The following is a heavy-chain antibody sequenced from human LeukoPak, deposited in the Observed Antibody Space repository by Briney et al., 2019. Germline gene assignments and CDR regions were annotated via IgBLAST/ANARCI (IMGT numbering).Heavy chain of an antibody. Sequence: GGSLRLSCAASGFTFSSYWMNWVRQAPGKGLVWVSRIASDGSSTTYADSVKGRFTISRDNARNSLYLQISSLRAEDTAVYYCARVIGYYDSYGMDVWGQGTTVTVSS. J-gene: IGHJ6*02. CDR3: ARVIGYYDSYGMDV. V-gene: IGHV3-74*01. CDR2: IASDGSST. CDR1: GFTFSSYW. D-gene: IGHD3-22*01.